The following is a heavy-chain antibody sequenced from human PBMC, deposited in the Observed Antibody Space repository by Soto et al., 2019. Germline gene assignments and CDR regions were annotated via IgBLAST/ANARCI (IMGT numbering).Heavy chain of an antibody. V-gene: IGHV1-69*06. CDR2: IIPIFGTA. CDR3: ASAAAGTRGGYYGMDV. J-gene: IGHJ6*02. D-gene: IGHD6-13*01. CDR1: GGTFSSYA. Sequence: ASVKVSCKASGGTFSSYAISWVRQAPGQGLEWMGGIIPIFGTANYAQKFQGRVTITADKSTGTAYMELSSLRSEDTAVYYCASAAAGTRGGYYGMDVWGQGTTVTVSS.